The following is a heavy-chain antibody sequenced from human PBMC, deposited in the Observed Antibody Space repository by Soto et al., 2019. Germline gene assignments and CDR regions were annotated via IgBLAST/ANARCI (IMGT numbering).Heavy chain of an antibody. CDR1: GFTFGSYA. D-gene: IGHD2-15*01. CDR3: AKELGKDGGSEFGN. Sequence: EVQLLESGGGLVQPGESLRLSCAASGFTFGSYAMSWVRQAPGKGLEWVAAISGRGDNTYYTDSVKGRFTISRDNSRNSLHLQLNSLRSEDTAVYFCAKELGKDGGSEFGNCGRVNQVNVSS. CDR2: ISGRGDNT. J-gene: IGHJ4*02. V-gene: IGHV3-23*01.